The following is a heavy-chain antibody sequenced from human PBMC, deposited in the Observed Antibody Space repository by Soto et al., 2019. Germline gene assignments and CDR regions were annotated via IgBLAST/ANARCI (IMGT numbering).Heavy chain of an antibody. CDR2: ISAYNGIT. CDR1: GYTFATYG. D-gene: IGHD3-10*01. Sequence: QVQLVQSGAEVKKPGASVKVSCKASGYTFATYGISWVRQAPGQGLEWMGWISAYNGITNYAQNLQGRVTMTTDTSTSTAYMELRSLRSDDTAVYYCARGVPLWFGESPYYFDYWGRGTLVTVSS. J-gene: IGHJ4*02. CDR3: ARGVPLWFGESPYYFDY. V-gene: IGHV1-18*01.